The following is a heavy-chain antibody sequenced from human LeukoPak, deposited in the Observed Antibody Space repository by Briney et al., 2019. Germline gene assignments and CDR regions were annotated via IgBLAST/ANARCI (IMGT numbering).Heavy chain of an antibody. CDR1: GFTFSDYY. V-gene: IGHV3-11*04. CDR2: ISSSSSTI. J-gene: IGHJ4*02. Sequence: GGSLRLSCAASGFTFSDYYMSWIRQAPGKGLEWVSYISSSSSTIYYADSVKGRFTISRDNAKNSLYLQMNSLRAEDTAVYYCARVEIAVAATGMVDYWGQGTLVTVSS. CDR3: ARVEIAVAATGMVDY. D-gene: IGHD6-19*01.